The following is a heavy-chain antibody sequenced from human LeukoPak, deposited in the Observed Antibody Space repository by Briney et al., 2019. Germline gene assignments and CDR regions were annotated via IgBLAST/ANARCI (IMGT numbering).Heavy chain of an antibody. CDR3: ARDGPSSGSWMGPFGY. Sequence: SETLSLTCTVSGGSISSGSYYWSWIRQPAGKGLEWIGRIYTSGSTNYNPSLKSRVTISVDTSKNQFSLKLSSVTAADTAVYYCARDGPSSGSWMGPFGYWGQGALVTVSS. CDR1: GGSISSGSYY. CDR2: IYTSGST. V-gene: IGHV4-61*02. D-gene: IGHD1-26*01. J-gene: IGHJ4*02.